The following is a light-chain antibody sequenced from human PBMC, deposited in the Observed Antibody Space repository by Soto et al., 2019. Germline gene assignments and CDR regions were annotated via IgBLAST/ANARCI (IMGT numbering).Light chain of an antibody. V-gene: IGLV2-14*01. J-gene: IGLJ2*01. CDR1: SSDVGGYNY. CDR3: SSYTSSSTV. Sequence: QSALTQPASVSGSPGQSITISCTGTSSDVGGYNYVSWYQQHPGKAPKLMIYDVSNRTSGVSNRFYGYKSGNTASLTLSGLQAEDEADYSCSSYTSSSTVFGGGTKLTVL. CDR2: DVS.